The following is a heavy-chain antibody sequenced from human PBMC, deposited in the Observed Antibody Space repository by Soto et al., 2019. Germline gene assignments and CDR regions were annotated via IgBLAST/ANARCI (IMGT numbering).Heavy chain of an antibody. D-gene: IGHD1-26*01. V-gene: IGHV1-8*01. CDR2: MNPNTGTT. Sequence: QVQLLQSGAEVKKPGASVKVSCKASGYIFTSYDINWVRQATGQGLEWMGWMNPNTGTTGYAQKSQGRFTMTGNISITTASMELYSLRSEAPAVYYCARGRIVGGTTDLWGQGTTVTVSS. CDR1: GYIFTSYD. CDR3: ARGRIVGGTTDL. J-gene: IGHJ6*02.